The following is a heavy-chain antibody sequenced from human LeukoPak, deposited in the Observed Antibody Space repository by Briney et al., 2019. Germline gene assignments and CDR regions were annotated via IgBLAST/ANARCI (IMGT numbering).Heavy chain of an antibody. Sequence: GASVKVSCKASGYTFTIYEFNWVRQAPGQGLEWLGYISPGTGNTGYAQKFQGRVTMTRDTSISTTYMELSSLTSEDTAVYYCARGPRFDPWGQGTLVTVSS. J-gene: IGHJ5*02. CDR3: ARGPRFDP. CDR1: GYTFTIYE. V-gene: IGHV1-8*01. CDR2: ISPGTGNT.